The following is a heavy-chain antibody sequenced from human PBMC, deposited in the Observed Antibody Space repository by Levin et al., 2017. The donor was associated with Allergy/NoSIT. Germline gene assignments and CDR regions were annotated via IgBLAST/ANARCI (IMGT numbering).Heavy chain of an antibody. V-gene: IGHV3-11*05. D-gene: IGHD2-15*01. Sequence: GGSLRLSCAASGFTFSDYYMSWIRQAPGKGLEWVSYISSSSSYTNYADSVKGRFTISRDNAKNSLYLQMNSLRAEDTAVYYCARAFCSGGSCYWFDPWGQGTLVTVSS. CDR2: ISSSSSYT. CDR3: ARAFCSGGSCYWFDP. J-gene: IGHJ5*02. CDR1: GFTFSDYY.